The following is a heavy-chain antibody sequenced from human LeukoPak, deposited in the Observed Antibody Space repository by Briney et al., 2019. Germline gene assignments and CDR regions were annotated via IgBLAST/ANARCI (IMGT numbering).Heavy chain of an antibody. D-gene: IGHD3-22*01. CDR2: IYSGGST. CDR1: GFTFSSYS. V-gene: IGHV3-66*01. Sequence: SCKASGFTFSSYSMHWVRQAPGKGLEWVSVIYSGGSTYYADSVKGRFTISRDNSKNTLYLQMNSLRAEDTAVYYCARDEASYYYDSSGYPLWGQGTTVTVSS. J-gene: IGHJ6*02. CDR3: ARDEASYYYDSSGYPL.